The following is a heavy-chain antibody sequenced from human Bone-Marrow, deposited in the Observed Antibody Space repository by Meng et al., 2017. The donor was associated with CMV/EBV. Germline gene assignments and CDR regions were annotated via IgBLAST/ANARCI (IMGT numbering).Heavy chain of an antibody. V-gene: IGHV1-2*02. CDR3: ASLPYCSTTSCYLATDYGMDV. CDR2: IDPKSGGT. CDR1: GYTLTGHY. J-gene: IGHJ6*02. D-gene: IGHD2-2*01. Sequence: ASVKVSCKASGYTLTGHYMHWVRQAPGQGLEWMGYIDPKSGGTKYAQKFQGRVSMTRDTSISTAYMELSRLRSDDTAVYYCASLPYCSTTSCYLATDYGMDVWGQGTTVTVSS.